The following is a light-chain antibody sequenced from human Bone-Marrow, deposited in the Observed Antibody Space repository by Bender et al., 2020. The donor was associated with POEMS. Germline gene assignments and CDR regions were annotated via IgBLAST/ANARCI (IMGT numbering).Light chain of an antibody. V-gene: IGLV2-8*01. J-gene: IGLJ1*01. CDR2: AVS. Sequence: QSALTQPPSASGSPGQSVTISCTGTSSDIGYFNYVSWYQQLPGKVPKVILNAVSNRPSGVSYRFSGSKSGNTASLTISGLQAEDEADYYCTSYAGSQTYVFGSGTKVTVL. CDR3: TSYAGSQTYV. CDR1: SSDIGYFNY.